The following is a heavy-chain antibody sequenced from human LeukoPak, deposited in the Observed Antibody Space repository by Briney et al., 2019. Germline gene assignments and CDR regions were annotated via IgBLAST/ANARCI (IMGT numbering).Heavy chain of an antibody. V-gene: IGHV3-74*01. CDR3: ARATVTEWDCSGTSCLPLTTFDY. J-gene: IGHJ4*02. D-gene: IGHD2-2*01. CDR2: INSDGSST. CDR1: GFTFSSYW. Sequence: GGSLRLSCAASGFTFSSYWMHWVRQAPGKGLVWVSRINSDGSSTSYADSVKGQFTISRDNAKNTLYLQMNSLRAEDTAVYYCARATVTEWDCSGTSCLPLTTFDYWGQGTLVTVSS.